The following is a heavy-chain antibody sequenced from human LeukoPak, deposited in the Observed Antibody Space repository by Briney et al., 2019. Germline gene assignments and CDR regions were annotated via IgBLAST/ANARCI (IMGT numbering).Heavy chain of an antibody. CDR1: GYTFTSYY. J-gene: IGHJ4*02. D-gene: IGHD1-26*01. V-gene: IGHV1-46*01. Sequence: ASVKVSCKASGYTFTSYYMHWVRQAPGQGLEWMGIINPSGGSRNYAQNFQGRVTMTRDTSTSTVYMELSSLRSEDTAVYFCARGAGRLDYWGQGTLVTVSS. CDR3: ARGAGRLDY. CDR2: INPSGGSR.